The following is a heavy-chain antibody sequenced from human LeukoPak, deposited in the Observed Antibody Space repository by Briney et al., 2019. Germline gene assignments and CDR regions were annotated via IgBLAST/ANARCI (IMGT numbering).Heavy chain of an antibody. CDR1: GFTFSSYS. J-gene: IGHJ4*02. CDR3: AKSYYYDSSGYSDPFDY. D-gene: IGHD3-22*01. V-gene: IGHV3-21*04. Sequence: GGSLRLSCAASGFTFSSYSMNWVRQAPGKGLEWVSSISPSSGFIYYADSVKGRFTISRDNSKNTLYLQMNSLRAEDTAVYYCAKSYYYDSSGYSDPFDYWGQGTLVTVSS. CDR2: ISPSSGFI.